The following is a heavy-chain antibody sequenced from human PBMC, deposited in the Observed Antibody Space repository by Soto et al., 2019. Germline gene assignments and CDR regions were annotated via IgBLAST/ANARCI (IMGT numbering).Heavy chain of an antibody. CDR1: GFTVSSNY. D-gene: IGHD6-6*01. J-gene: IGHJ4*02. CDR2: IYSGGST. CDR3: ARATYSSSSEGFDY. Sequence: GSLRLSCAASGFTVSSNYMSWVRQAPGKGLEWVSVIYSGGSTYYADSVKGRFTISRDNSKNTLYLQMNSLRAEDTAVYYCARATYSSSSEGFDYWGQGTLVTVSS. V-gene: IGHV3-53*01.